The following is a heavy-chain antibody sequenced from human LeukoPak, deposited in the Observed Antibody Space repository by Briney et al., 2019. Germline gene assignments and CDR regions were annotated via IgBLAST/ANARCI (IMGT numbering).Heavy chain of an antibody. J-gene: IGHJ3*02. CDR3: ARHRSDSGDYDAFDI. Sequence: GGSLRLSCAASGFIVSSNYMNWVRQAPGQGLEWVSVIYSSDSTYYADSVKGRFTISRDNSKNTLFLQMNSLRAEDTAVSYCARHRSDSGDYDAFDIWGQGTMVTVSS. CDR2: IYSSDST. D-gene: IGHD4-17*01. CDR1: GFIVSSNY. V-gene: IGHV3-53*01.